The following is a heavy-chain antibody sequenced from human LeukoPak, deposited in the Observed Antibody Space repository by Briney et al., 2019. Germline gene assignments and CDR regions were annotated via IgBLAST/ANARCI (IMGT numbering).Heavy chain of an antibody. CDR3: ARQFDGSHPNAFDI. Sequence: PGGSLRLSCAASGFTFSSYAMNWVRQAPGKGLEWVSAISGNGGTTYHGDSVKGRFTISRDNSKNTLYLQMASLRVEDTAVYYCARQFDGSHPNAFDIWGQGTMVTVSS. CDR2: ISGNGGTT. D-gene: IGHD1-26*01. CDR1: GFTFSSYA. J-gene: IGHJ3*02. V-gene: IGHV3-23*01.